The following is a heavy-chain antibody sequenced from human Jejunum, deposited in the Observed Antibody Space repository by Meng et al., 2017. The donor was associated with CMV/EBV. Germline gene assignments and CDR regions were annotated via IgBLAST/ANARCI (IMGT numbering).Heavy chain of an antibody. D-gene: IGHD5-24*01. CDR3: TRNLPNVEMATITLDY. Sequence: GAYAMRWVRQAPGKGLEWVGFIRSKAYGGTTEYAASVKGRFIISRDDSKSIAYLQMNSLKTEDTAVYYCTRNLPNVEMATITLDYWGQGTLVTVSS. J-gene: IGHJ4*02. V-gene: IGHV3-49*04. CDR2: IRSKAYGGTT. CDR1: GAYA.